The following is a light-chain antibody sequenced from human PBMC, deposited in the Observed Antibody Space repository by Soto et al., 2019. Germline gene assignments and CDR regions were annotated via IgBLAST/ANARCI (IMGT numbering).Light chain of an antibody. V-gene: IGKV1-5*01. J-gene: IGKJ2*01. CDR1: QSISSW. CDR2: DAS. CDR3: QQYNSYSP. Sequence: DIQMTQSPSTLSASVGDRVTITCRASQSISSWLAWYQQKPGKAPKLLIYDASSLESGVPSRFSGSGSGTEFTLTISSLQPDDFATYYCQQYNSYSPFGKGTKLEIK.